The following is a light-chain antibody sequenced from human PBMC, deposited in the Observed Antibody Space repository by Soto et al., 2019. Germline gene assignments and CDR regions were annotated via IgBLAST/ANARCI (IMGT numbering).Light chain of an antibody. CDR2: QTS. V-gene: IGKV1-5*03. J-gene: IGKJ1*01. CDR3: QQYKTYSRT. Sequence: DIQMTQSPSTLSASVEDRVTITWRASQSISSWLAWYQQKPGKAPKLLISQTSNLESGVPSRFSGSGSGTEFTLTISSLQPDDFASYYCQQYKTYSRTFGQGSKVEVK. CDR1: QSISSW.